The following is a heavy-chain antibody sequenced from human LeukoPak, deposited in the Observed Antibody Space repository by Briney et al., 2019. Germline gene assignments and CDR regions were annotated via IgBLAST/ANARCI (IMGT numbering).Heavy chain of an antibody. V-gene: IGHV3-7*01. J-gene: IGHJ3*02. Sequence: GGSLRLSCAASGFTFSSYWMSWVRQAPGKGLEWVANIKDDGTEKYYVDSMKGRFTISRDNAKNSLYLQMNSLRAEDTAVYYCARSQDTAMVSVAAFDIWGQGTMVTVSS. D-gene: IGHD5-18*01. CDR1: GFTFSSYW. CDR3: ARSQDTAMVSVAAFDI. CDR2: IKDDGTEK.